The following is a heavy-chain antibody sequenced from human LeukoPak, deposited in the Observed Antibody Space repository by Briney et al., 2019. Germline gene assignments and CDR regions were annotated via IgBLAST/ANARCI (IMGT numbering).Heavy chain of an antibody. V-gene: IGHV1-2*02. CDR2: INPNSGGT. J-gene: IGHJ4*02. D-gene: IGHD3-22*01. CDR3: ARLYYYDSSGYSGDY. CDR1: GYTFTGYY. Sequence: ASVKVSFKASGYTFTGYYMHWVRQAPGQGLEWMGWINPNSGGTNYAQKFQGRVTMTRDTSISTAYMELSRLRSDDTAVYYCARLYYYDSSGYSGDYWGQGTLVTVSS.